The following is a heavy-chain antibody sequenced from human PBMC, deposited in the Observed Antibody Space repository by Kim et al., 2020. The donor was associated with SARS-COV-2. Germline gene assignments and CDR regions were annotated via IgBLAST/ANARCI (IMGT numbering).Heavy chain of an antibody. V-gene: IGHV4-59*13. J-gene: IGHJ6*02. CDR3: ARWPYYYGSGSYYTDFGYYYGMDV. Sequence: SETLSLTCTVSGGSISSYYWSWIRQPPGKGLEWIGYIYYSGSTNYNPSLKSRVTISVDTSKNQFSLKLSSVTAADTAVYYCARWPYYYGSGSYYTDFGYYYGMDVWGQGTTVTVSS. CDR1: GGSISSYY. D-gene: IGHD3-10*01. CDR2: IYYSGST.